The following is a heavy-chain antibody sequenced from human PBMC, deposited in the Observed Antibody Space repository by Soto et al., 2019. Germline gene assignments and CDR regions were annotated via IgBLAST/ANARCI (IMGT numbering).Heavy chain of an antibody. V-gene: IGHV3-74*01. Sequence: GSLRLSCAASGFTFSSYWMHWVRQAPGKGLVWVSRINSDGSSTSYADSVKGRFTISRDNAKNTLYLQMNSLRAEDTAVYYCASLPVCSGGSCYSNYYYYMDVWGKGTTVTVS. CDR3: ASLPVCSGGSCYSNYYYYMDV. J-gene: IGHJ6*03. CDR1: GFTFSSYW. D-gene: IGHD2-15*01. CDR2: INSDGSST.